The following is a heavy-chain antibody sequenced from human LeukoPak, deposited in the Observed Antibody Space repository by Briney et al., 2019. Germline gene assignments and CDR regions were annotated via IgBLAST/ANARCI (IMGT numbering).Heavy chain of an antibody. Sequence: QPGGSLRLSCAASGFTFDDYAMHWVRQAPGKGLEWVLGISWNSGSIGYADSVKGRFTISRDNAKNSLYLQMNSLRAEDTALYYCAKDGEPYYYDSSGWFDPWGQGTLVTVSS. CDR1: GFTFDDYA. V-gene: IGHV3-9*01. CDR2: ISWNSGSI. D-gene: IGHD3-22*01. J-gene: IGHJ5*02. CDR3: AKDGEPYYYDSSGWFDP.